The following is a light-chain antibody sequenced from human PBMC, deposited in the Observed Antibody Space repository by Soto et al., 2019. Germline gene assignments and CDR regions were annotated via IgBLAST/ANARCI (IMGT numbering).Light chain of an antibody. V-gene: IGKV1-9*01. CDR1: QGISSY. CDR2: AAS. J-gene: IGKJ1*01. CDR3: QQLNSYPT. Sequence: DMQLTQSPSLLSASVGDRVTITCRASQGISSYLAWYQQKPGKAPKLLIYAASTLQSGVPSRFSGSGSGTEFTLTISSLQPEDFATYYCQQLNSYPTFGQGTKVDIK.